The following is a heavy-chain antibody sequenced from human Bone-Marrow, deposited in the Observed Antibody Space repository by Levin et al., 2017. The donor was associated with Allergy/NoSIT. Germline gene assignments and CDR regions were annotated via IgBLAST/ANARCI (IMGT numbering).Heavy chain of an antibody. J-gene: IGHJ4*02. V-gene: IGHV3-30*18. Sequence: SCAASGFIFSSDGMHWVRQAPGKGLEWVALISNDGSNKFYADPVKGRFTISRDNTENTLYLQMNNLRPNDTAVYYCAKERFLLDYWGQGTLVTVSS. CDR3: AKERFLLDY. CDR2: ISNDGSNK. CDR1: GFIFSSDG. D-gene: IGHD3-16*01.